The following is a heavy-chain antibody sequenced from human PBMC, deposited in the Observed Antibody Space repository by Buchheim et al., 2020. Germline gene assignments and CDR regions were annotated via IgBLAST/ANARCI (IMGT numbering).Heavy chain of an antibody. V-gene: IGHV4-31*03. J-gene: IGHJ4*02. CDR2: IYYSGST. CDR3: ARETLGYCSGGSCYSQGRNFDY. CDR1: GGSISSGGYY. D-gene: IGHD2-15*01. Sequence: QVQLQESGPGLVKPSQTLSLTCTVSGGSISSGGYYWSWIRQHPGKGLEWIGYIYYSGSTYYNPSLKSRVTISVDTSKNQFSLKLSSVTAADTAVYYCARETLGYCSGGSCYSQGRNFDYWGQGTL.